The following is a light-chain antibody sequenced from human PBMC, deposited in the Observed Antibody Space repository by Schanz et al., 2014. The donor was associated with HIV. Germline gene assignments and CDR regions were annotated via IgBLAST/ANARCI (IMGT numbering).Light chain of an antibody. CDR3: SSSSTNTCV. V-gene: IGLV2-14*03. J-gene: IGLJ3*02. Sequence: QSALTQPPSASGSPGQSVTISCTGASSDVGGDNYVSWYQQHPGRAPKLIIYDVSNRPSGVSNRFSGSKSGNTASLTISGLQAEDEAEYYCSSSSTNTCVFGGGTKLTVL. CDR2: DVS. CDR1: SSDVGGDNY.